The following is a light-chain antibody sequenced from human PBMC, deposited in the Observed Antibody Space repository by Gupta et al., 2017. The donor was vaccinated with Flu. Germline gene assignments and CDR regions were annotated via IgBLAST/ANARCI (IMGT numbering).Light chain of an antibody. V-gene: IGKV2-28*01. Sequence: DIVMTQSPLSLPVTPGEPASISCRSSQSLLHSNGYNYLDWYLQKPGQSPQLLIYLGSNRDAGVPDRFSGSGSGTDFTLKISRGEAEDVGVYYCRQALQNPPLTFGHGTKVDIK. CDR3: RQALQNPPLT. J-gene: IGKJ3*01. CDR2: LGS. CDR1: QSLLHSNGYNY.